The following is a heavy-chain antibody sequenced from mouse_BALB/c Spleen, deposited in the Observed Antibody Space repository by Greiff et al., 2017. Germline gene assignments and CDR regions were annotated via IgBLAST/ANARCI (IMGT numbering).Heavy chain of an antibody. Sequence: QVHVKQSGAELVRPGSSVKISCKASGYAFSSYWMNWVKQRPGQGLEWIGQIYPGDGDTNYNGKFKGKATLTADKSSSTAYMQLSSLTSEDSAVYFCARGGLIYYGNYVGAMDYWGQGTSVTVSS. V-gene: IGHV1-80*01. D-gene: IGHD2-1*01. CDR1: GYAFSSYW. CDR3: ARGGLIYYGNYVGAMDY. CDR2: IYPGDGDT. J-gene: IGHJ4*01.